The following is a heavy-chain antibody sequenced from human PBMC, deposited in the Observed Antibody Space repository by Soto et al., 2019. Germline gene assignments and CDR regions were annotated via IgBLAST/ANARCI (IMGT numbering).Heavy chain of an antibody. J-gene: IGHJ3*02. CDR2: ITRSGGST. CDR1: GFTFSTYA. CDR3: VKEESATRPEDAFDI. Sequence: VQLLESGGGLVQPGGSLRLSCVASGFTFSTYAMSWVRQAPGMGLEWVSAITRSGGSTDYADSVKGRFTISRDNSKNTLYLQMNSLRAEDTAEYSCVKEESATRPEDAFDIWGQGTMVTVSS. D-gene: IGHD6-25*01. V-gene: IGHV3-23*01.